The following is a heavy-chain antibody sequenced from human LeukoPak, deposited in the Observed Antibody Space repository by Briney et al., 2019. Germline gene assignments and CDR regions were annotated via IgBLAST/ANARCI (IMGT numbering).Heavy chain of an antibody. D-gene: IGHD3-3*01. Sequence: KPSETLSLTCAVYGGSFSGYYWSWIRQPPGKGLEWIGEINHSGSTNYNPSLKSRVTISVDTSKNQFSLKLSSVTAADTAVYYCARVASSITIFGVVIPKYYFDYWGQGTLVTVSS. CDR2: INHSGST. CDR3: ARVASSITIFGVVIPKYYFDY. CDR1: GGSFSGYY. V-gene: IGHV4-34*01. J-gene: IGHJ4*02.